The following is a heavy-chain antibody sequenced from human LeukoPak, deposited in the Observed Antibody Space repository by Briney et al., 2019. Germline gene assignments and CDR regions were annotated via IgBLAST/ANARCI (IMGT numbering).Heavy chain of an antibody. V-gene: IGHV1-46*01. CDR3: ARGGIGLSGSYNWFDP. CDR1: GYTFTSYY. J-gene: IGHJ5*02. D-gene: IGHD3-10*01. Sequence: ASVKVSCKASGYTFTSYYMHWVRQAPGQGLEWMGIINPSGGSTSYAQKFQGRVTMTRDMSTSTVYMELSSLRSEDTAVYYCARGGIGLSGSYNWFDPWGQGTLVTVSS. CDR2: INPSGGST.